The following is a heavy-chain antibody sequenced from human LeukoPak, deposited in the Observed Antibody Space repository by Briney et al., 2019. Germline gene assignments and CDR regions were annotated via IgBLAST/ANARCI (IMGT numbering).Heavy chain of an antibody. Sequence: HPGGSLRLSCAASGFTFSSYAMSWVRQAPGKGLEWVSAISGSGGSTYYADSVKGRFTISRDNSKNTLYLQMNSLRAEDTAVYYCAKDGVGLQLPGDYWGQGTLVTVSS. D-gene: IGHD5-24*01. CDR1: GFTFSSYA. J-gene: IGHJ4*02. V-gene: IGHV3-23*01. CDR2: ISGSGGST. CDR3: AKDGVGLQLPGDY.